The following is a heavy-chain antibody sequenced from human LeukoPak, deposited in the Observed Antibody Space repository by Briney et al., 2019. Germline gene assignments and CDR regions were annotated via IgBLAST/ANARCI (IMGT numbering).Heavy chain of an antibody. V-gene: IGHV1-69*13. D-gene: IGHD2-21*01. Sequence: EASVKVSCKASGDTVSNYGISWVRQAPGHGLEWMGGIIPKLGRVNYAQKFQGRVMITAVESTNTVNMELNSLRSEDTAVYYCAIRHCGGECHPTNYYYYGIHFWGQGTTVTVSS. J-gene: IGHJ6*02. CDR1: GDTVSNYG. CDR2: IIPKLGRV. CDR3: AIRHCGGECHPTNYYYYGIHF.